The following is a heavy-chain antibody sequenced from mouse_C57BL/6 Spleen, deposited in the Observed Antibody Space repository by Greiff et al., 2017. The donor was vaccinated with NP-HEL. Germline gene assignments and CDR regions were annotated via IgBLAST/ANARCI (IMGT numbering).Heavy chain of an antibody. Sequence: EVQRVESGGDLVKPGGSLKLSCAASGFTFSDYGMHWVRQAPEKGLEWVAYISSGSSTIYYADTVKGRFTISRDNAKNTLFLQMTSLRSEDTAMYYCARGYYEAMDYWGQGTSVTVSS. CDR3: ARGYYEAMDY. CDR1: GFTFSDYG. J-gene: IGHJ4*01. V-gene: IGHV5-17*01. CDR2: ISSGSSTI. D-gene: IGHD2-3*01.